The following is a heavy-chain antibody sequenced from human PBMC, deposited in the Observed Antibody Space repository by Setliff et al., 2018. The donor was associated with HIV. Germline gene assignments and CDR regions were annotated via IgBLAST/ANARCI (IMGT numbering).Heavy chain of an antibody. J-gene: IGHJ6*02. CDR3: ARPVSKYFYGMDV. V-gene: IGHV4-59*01. CDR2: LYFGGST. Sequence: PSETLSLTCNVSPGSITVYYWSWIRQPPGKGLEWIGTLYFGGSTSYNSSLKSRVTISGDTSQNQVSLKLSSVTPADTAVYYCARPVSKYFYGMDVWGLGTTVTVSS. CDR1: PGSITVYY.